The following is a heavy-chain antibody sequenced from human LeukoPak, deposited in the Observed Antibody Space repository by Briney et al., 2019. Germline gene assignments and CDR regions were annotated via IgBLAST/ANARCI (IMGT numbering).Heavy chain of an antibody. V-gene: IGHV4-39*01. J-gene: IGHJ4*02. CDR2: VYHTGST. CDR3: ATTEYNTGWYAY. D-gene: IGHD6-19*01. Sequence: SETLSLTCTVSGGSISSSTYYWGWIRQTPGKGLEWVATVYHTGSTYYNPSLESRLTISVDQSKNQFSLKVRSVTAADTAVYFCATTEYNTGWYAYWGQGTLVTVSS. CDR1: GGSISSSTYY.